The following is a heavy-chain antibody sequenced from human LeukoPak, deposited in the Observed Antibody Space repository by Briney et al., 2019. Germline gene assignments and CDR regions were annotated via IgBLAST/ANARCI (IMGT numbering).Heavy chain of an antibody. D-gene: IGHD2-15*01. CDR3: AREHCSGGSCYSIYYYYYMDV. Sequence: PSETLSLTCTVSGGSISSSSYYWGWIRQPPGKGLECIGSIYYSGSTYYNPSLKSRVTISVDTSKNQFSLKLSSVTAADTAVYYCAREHCSGGSCYSIYYYYYMDVWGKGTTVTVSS. V-gene: IGHV4-39*07. CDR2: IYYSGST. CDR1: GGSISSSSYY. J-gene: IGHJ6*03.